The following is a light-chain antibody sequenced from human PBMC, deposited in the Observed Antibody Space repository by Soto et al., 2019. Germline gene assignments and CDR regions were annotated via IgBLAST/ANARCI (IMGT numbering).Light chain of an antibody. J-gene: IGLJ2*01. CDR3: SSYAGSITFVV. Sequence: QSALTQPPSASGSPGQSVTISCTGTSSDVGGYNYVSWYQQHPGNAPKLMIYEVSKRPSGVPDRLSGSKSGNTASLTVSGLQAEDEADYYCSSYAGSITFVVVAGGTKLTVL. CDR1: SSDVGGYNY. V-gene: IGLV2-8*01. CDR2: EVS.